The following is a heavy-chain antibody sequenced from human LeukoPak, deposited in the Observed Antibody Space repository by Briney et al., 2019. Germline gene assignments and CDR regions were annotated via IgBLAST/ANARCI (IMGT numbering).Heavy chain of an antibody. CDR2: IIPILGIA. Sequence: GASVKVSCKASGGTFSSYAISWVRQAPGQGLEWMGRIIPILGIANYAQKFQGRVTITADKSTSTAYMELSSLRSEDTAVYYCARDREEDGYNYYWGQGTPVTVSS. CDR3: ARDREEDGYNYY. CDR1: GGTFSSYA. D-gene: IGHD5-24*01. J-gene: IGHJ4*02. V-gene: IGHV1-69*04.